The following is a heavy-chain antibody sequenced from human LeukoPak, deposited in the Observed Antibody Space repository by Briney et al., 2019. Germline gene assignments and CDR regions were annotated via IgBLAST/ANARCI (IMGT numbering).Heavy chain of an antibody. J-gene: IGHJ4*02. CDR1: GFTFSSYG. CDR2: IRYDGSNK. V-gene: IGHV3-30*02. CDR3: AKDRGSGWLRLRYYFDY. D-gene: IGHD6-19*01. Sequence: PGGSLRLSCAASGFTFSSYGMHWVRQAPGKGLEWVAFIRYDGSNKYYADSVKGRFTISRDNSKNTLYLQMNSLRAEDTAVYYCAKDRGSGWLRLRYYFDYWGQGTLVTVSS.